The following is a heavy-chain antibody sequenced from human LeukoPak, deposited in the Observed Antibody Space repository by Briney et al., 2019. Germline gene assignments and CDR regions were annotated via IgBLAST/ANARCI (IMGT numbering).Heavy chain of an antibody. D-gene: IGHD2-2*01. CDR3: ATLDAGYYCSSTSCYNTHDAFDI. CDR2: IYTSGST. V-gene: IGHV4-4*07. J-gene: IGHJ3*02. Sequence: SETLSLTCTVSGGSISSYYWSWIRQPAGKGLEWIGRIYTSGSTNYNPSLKSRVTMSVDTSKNQFSLKLSSVTAADTAVYYCATLDAGYYCSSTSCYNTHDAFDIWGQGTMVTVSS. CDR1: GGSISSYY.